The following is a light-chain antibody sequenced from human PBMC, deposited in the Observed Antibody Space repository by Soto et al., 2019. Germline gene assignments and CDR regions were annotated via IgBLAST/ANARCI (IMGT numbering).Light chain of an antibody. CDR2: GAS. CDR3: QQYGSSST. J-gene: IGKJ5*01. CDR1: QSVSSGY. V-gene: IGKV3-20*01. Sequence: EIVLTQSPGTLSLSPGERATLSCRASQSVSSGYLAWYQQKPGQAPRLLIYGASNRATGIPDRFSGSESGTDFTLTISRLEPEDFAVYYCQQYGSSSTFGQGTRLEIK.